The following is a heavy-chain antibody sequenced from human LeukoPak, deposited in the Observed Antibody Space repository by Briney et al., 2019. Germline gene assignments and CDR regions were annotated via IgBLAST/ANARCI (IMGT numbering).Heavy chain of an antibody. CDR2: IYYSGST. Sequence: PWETLSLTCTVSGGSISSYYWSWIRQPPGKGLEWIGYIYYSGSTNYNPSLKSRVTISVDTSKNQFSLKLSSVTAADTAVYYCARSYGGARPLDYWGQGTLVTVSS. J-gene: IGHJ4*02. CDR1: GGSISSYY. V-gene: IGHV4-59*01. CDR3: ARSYGGARPLDY. D-gene: IGHD4-23*01.